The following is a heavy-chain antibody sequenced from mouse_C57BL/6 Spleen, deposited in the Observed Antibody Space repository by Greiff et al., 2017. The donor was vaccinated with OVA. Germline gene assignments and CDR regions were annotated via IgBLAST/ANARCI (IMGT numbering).Heavy chain of an antibody. D-gene: IGHD2-4*01. V-gene: IGHV14-3*01. J-gene: IGHJ1*03. CDR3: AYYDYDDWYFDV. Sequence: EVQLLQSVAELVRPGASVKLSCTASGFNFTNTYMHWVKQRPEQGLEWIGSIDPANGNTKSAPKFQGKATITADTSSNTAYLQLSSLTSEDTAIYYCAYYDYDDWYFDVWGTGTTVTVSS. CDR2: IDPANGNT. CDR1: GFNFTNTY.